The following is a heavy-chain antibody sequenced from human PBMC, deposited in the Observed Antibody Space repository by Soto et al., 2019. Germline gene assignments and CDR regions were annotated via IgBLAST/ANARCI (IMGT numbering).Heavy chain of an antibody. CDR1: GFTFSSYA. D-gene: IGHD3-3*01. CDR3: AKDSWAIFGVPAGEYYAMDV. Sequence: GGSLRLSCAASGFTFSSYAMSWVRQAPGKGLEWVSAISGSGGTTYYSDSVKGRFTISRDNSKNTVYLQMNDLRVEDAAEYFCAKDSWAIFGVPAGEYYAMDVWGQGTTVTVSS. J-gene: IGHJ6*02. V-gene: IGHV3-23*01. CDR2: ISGSGGTT.